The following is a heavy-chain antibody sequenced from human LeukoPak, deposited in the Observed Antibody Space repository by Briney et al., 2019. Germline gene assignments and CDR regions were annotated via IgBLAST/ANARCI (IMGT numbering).Heavy chain of an antibody. Sequence: ASVKVSCKASGYTFTGYYMHWVRQAPGQGLEWMGWINPNSGGTNYAQKFQGRVIMTRDTSISTAYMELSGLRSDDTAVYYCARAMGCSSTSCPGGWFDPWGQGTLVTVSS. CDR3: ARAMGCSSTSCPGGWFDP. CDR2: INPNSGGT. J-gene: IGHJ5*02. V-gene: IGHV1-2*02. D-gene: IGHD2-2*01. CDR1: GYTFTGYY.